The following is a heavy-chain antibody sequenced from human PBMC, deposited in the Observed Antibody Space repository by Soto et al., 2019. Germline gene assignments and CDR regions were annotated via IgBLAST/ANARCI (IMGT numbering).Heavy chain of an antibody. CDR1: GFTFSSYS. V-gene: IGHV3-48*02. CDR3: ARDYYDSSGYYYFDY. Sequence: EVQLVESGGDLVQPGGSLRLSCAASGFTFSSYSMNWVRQAPGKGLEWVSYISSSSSTIYYADSVKGRFTISRDNAKNSLYLQMNSLRDEDTAVYYCARDYYDSSGYYYFDYWGQGTLVTVSS. D-gene: IGHD3-22*01. J-gene: IGHJ4*02. CDR2: ISSSSSTI.